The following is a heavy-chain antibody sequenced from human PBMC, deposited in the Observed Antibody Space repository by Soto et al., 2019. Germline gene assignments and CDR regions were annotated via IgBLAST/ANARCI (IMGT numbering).Heavy chain of an antibody. CDR2: IYYSGST. V-gene: IGHV4-61*01. D-gene: IGHD3-10*01. J-gene: IGHJ5*02. CDR3: ARDRYYYGSGRTNWFDP. CDR1: GGSVSSGSYY. Sequence: SETLSLTCTVSGGSVSSGSYYWSWIRQPPGKGLEWIGYIYYSGSTNYNPSLKSRVTISVDTSKNQFSLKLSSVTAADTAVYYCARDRYYYGSGRTNWFDPWGQGTLVTVSS.